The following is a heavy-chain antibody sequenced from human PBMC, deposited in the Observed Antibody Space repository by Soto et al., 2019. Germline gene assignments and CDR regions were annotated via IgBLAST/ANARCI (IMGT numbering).Heavy chain of an antibody. V-gene: IGHV1-18*01. CDR2: ISAYNGNT. Sequence: QVQLVQSGAEVKKPGASVKVSCKASGYTFTSYGISWVRQAPAQGLEWMGWISAYNGNTKSAQKLQGRVTMTTDTATSTAYMELRSLRSADTAVYYCARDLAAGLAEYWGQGTLVTVSS. D-gene: IGHD6-19*01. CDR3: ARDLAAGLAEY. J-gene: IGHJ4*02. CDR1: GYTFTSYG.